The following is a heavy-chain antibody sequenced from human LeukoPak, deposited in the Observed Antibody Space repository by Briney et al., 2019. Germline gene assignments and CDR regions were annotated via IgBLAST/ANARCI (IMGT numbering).Heavy chain of an antibody. CDR1: GGSISSYY. V-gene: IGHV4-59*08. D-gene: IGHD1-26*01. CDR2: IYYSGST. CDR3: ARHISFWDNYYYYYMDV. J-gene: IGHJ6*03. Sequence: SETLSLTCTVSGGSISSYYWSWIRQPPGKGLEWIGYIYYSGSTNYNPSLKSRVTISVDTSKNQFSLKLSSVTAADTAVYYCARHISFWDNYYYYYMDVWGKGTTVTVSS.